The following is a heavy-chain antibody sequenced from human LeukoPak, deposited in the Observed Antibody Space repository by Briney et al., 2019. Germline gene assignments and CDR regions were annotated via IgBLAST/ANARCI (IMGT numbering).Heavy chain of an antibody. J-gene: IGHJ4*02. D-gene: IGHD1-26*01. CDR1: GFTFSSYA. V-gene: IGHV3-64*01. CDR2: ISSNGGST. CDR3: ARDSGKWELPRRLDY. Sequence: GGSLRLSCAASGFTFSSYAMHWVRQAPGRGLEYVSAISSNGGSTYYANSVKGRFTISRDNSKNTLYLQMGSLRAEDMAVYYCARDSGKWELPRRLDYWGQGTLVTVSS.